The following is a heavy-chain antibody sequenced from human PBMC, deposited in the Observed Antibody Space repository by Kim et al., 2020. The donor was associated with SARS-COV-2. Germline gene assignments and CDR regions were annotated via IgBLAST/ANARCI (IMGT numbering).Heavy chain of an antibody. CDR1: GFTFSSYS. CDR2: ISSSSSYI. V-gene: IGHV3-21*04. J-gene: IGHJ4*02. CDR3: ASGKGYYGSGSYGY. Sequence: GGSLRLSCAASGFTFSSYSMNWVRQAPGKGLEWVSSISSSSSYIYYADSVKGRFTISRDNAKNSLYLQMNSLRAEDTAVYYCASGKGYYGSGSYGYWGQGTLVTVSS. D-gene: IGHD3-10*01.